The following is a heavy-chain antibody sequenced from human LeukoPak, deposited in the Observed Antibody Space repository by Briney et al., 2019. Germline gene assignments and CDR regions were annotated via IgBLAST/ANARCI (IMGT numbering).Heavy chain of an antibody. CDR2: ITNDGSST. J-gene: IGHJ4*02. Sequence: PGGSLRLSCAASGLTFSSHWMHWVRQAPGKELVWVSRITNDGSSTTYADSVKGRFTISRDNSKNTLYLQMNSLRAEDTAVYYCARGVTRYCSSTSCYYFDYWGQGTLVTVSS. V-gene: IGHV3-74*01. D-gene: IGHD2-2*01. CDR3: ARGVTRYCSSTSCYYFDY. CDR1: GLTFSSHW.